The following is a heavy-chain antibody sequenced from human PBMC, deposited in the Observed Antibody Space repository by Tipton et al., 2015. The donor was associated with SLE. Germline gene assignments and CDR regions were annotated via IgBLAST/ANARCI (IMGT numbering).Heavy chain of an antibody. J-gene: IGHJ3*02. D-gene: IGHD3/OR15-3a*01. CDR1: GFTFSSYS. Sequence: SLRLSCAASGFTFSSYSMNWVRQAPGKGLEWVSSISSSSSYIYYADSVRGRFTISRDNAKNSLYLQMNSLRAEDTAVYYCARDGLGAFDIWGQGTMVTVSS. V-gene: IGHV3-21*01. CDR2: ISSSSSYI. CDR3: ARDGLGAFDI.